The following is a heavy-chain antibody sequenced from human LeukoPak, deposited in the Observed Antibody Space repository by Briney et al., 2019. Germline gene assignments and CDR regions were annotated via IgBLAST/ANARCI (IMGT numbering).Heavy chain of an antibody. CDR3: ARSTSARFGDQYVYNWFDP. CDR1: GGSISSSY. Sequence: SETLSLTCTVSGGSISSSYWSWIRQPPGKGLEWIGYIYYSGNNNYNPFLKSRVPISVDTSKNQFSLKLSSVTAADTAVYYCARSTSARFGDQYVYNWFDPWGQGTLVTVSS. V-gene: IGHV4-59*08. D-gene: IGHD3-10*01. CDR2: IYYSGNN. J-gene: IGHJ5*02.